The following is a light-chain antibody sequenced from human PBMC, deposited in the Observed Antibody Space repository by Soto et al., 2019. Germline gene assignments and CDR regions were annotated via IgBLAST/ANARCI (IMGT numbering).Light chain of an antibody. CDR1: QSLLYSSNNKNY. V-gene: IGKV4-1*01. J-gene: IGKJ2*01. Sequence: DIVMTQSPDSLAVSLGERATINCKSSQSLLYSSNNKNYLAWYQQKPGQPPKLLIYWASTREAGVPDRFSGSGSGTDFTLTISSLQAEDVAVYYCQQYYSNPQTFGQGTKLEIK. CDR3: QQYYSNPQT. CDR2: WAS.